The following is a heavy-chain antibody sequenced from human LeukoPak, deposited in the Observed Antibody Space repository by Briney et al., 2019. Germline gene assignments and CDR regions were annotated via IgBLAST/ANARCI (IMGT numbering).Heavy chain of an antibody. CDR2: IYSGGDT. D-gene: IGHD5-12*01. CDR3: AREYSGYDPIYYYYGMDV. CDR1: GFTVRSNY. J-gene: IGHJ6*02. V-gene: IGHV3-53*01. Sequence: GGSLRLSCAVSGFTVRSNYMSWVRQAPGKGLEWVSDIYSGGDTYYADSVKGRFTISRDNFKNTVYLQMNSLRVEDTAMYYCAREYSGYDPIYYYYGMDVWGQGPTVTVSS.